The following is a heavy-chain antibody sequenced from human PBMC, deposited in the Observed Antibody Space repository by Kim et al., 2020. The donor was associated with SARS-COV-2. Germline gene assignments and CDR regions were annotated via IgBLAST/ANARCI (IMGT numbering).Heavy chain of an antibody. V-gene: IGHV5-51*01. Sequence: GESLKISCKGSGYSFTSYWIGWVRQMPGKGLEWMGIIYPGDSDTRYSPSFQGQVTISADKSISTAYLQWSSLKASDTAMYYCARAGGGLRGTRDYYYYGMDVLGQGTTVTVSS. CDR3: ARAGGGLRGTRDYYYYGMDV. D-gene: IGHD1-26*01. CDR1: GYSFTSYW. CDR2: IYPGDSDT. J-gene: IGHJ6*02.